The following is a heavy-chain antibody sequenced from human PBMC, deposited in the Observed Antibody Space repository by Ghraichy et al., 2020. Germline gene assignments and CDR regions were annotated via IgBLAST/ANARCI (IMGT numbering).Heavy chain of an antibody. D-gene: IGHD3-16*02. CDR2: IKYDASQT. V-gene: IGHV3-7*01. CDR1: GFSISNYW. Sequence: GGSLRLSCAASGFSISNYWMTWVRQAPGKGLEWVANIKYDASQTYYLDSVTGRFTISRDNAKNSLYLQMTSLAAEDTAVYYCATYRRPSYQFDDWGQGTLVTVSS. CDR3: ATYRRPSYQFDD. J-gene: IGHJ4*02.